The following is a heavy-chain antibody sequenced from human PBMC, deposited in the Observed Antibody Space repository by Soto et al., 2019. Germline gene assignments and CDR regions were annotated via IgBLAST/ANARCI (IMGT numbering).Heavy chain of an antibody. V-gene: IGHV4-39*01. CDR3: ASTYSYGPIDY. CDR1: GGSISSSSYY. D-gene: IGHD5-18*01. CDR2: IYYSGST. J-gene: IGHJ4*02. Sequence: SETLSLTCTVSGGSISSSSYYWGWIRQPPGKGLEWIGSIYYSGSTYYNPPLKSRVTISVDTSKNQFSLKLSSVTAADTAVYYCASTYSYGPIDYWGQGTLVTVSS.